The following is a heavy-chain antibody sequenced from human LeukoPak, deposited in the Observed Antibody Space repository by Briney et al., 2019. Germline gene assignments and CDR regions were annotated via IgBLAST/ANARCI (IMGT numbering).Heavy chain of an antibody. CDR1: GDSFSSHY. V-gene: IGHV4-59*11. D-gene: IGHD4-17*01. Sequence: SETLSLTCTVSGDSFSSHYWTWIRQSAGTGLEWIGYISHIGRTNYNPSLKSRVTISIDTSKNQFSLKVRSVTAADTAVYYCARDLVTVTKGFDIWGQGTMVSVSS. CDR2: ISHIGRT. CDR3: ARDLVTVTKGFDI. J-gene: IGHJ3*02.